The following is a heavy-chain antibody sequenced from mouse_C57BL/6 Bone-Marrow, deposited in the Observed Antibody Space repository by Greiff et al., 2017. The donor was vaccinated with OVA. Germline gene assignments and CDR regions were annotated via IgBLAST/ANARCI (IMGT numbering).Heavy chain of an antibody. J-gene: IGHJ4*01. CDR3: TTRGKGMDY. CDR1: GFNIKDDY. CDR2: IDPENGDT. Sequence: VQLQQSGAELVRPGASVKLSCTASGFNIKDDYMHWVKQRPEQGLEWIGWIDPENGDTEYASQFQGKATITADTSSNPAYLQLSSLTSEDTAVYYCTTRGKGMDYWGQGTSVTVSS. V-gene: IGHV14-4*01.